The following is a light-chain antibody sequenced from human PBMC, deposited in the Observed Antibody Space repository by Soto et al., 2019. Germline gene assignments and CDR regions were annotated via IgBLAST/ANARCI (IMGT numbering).Light chain of an antibody. CDR1: QSVSSAY. J-gene: IGKJ1*01. CDR3: QQYATSRWT. V-gene: IGKV3-20*01. Sequence: ETVLTQSPGTLSLSPGDRATLSCRASQSVSSAYLAWYQQKPGQAPRLLIYGASSRAAGIPDRFSGSGSGTDFTLTISRLEPEEFAVYYCQQYATSRWTFGQGAKVEIK. CDR2: GAS.